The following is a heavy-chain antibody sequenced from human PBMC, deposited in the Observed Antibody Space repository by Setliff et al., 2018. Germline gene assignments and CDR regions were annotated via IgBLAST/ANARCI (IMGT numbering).Heavy chain of an antibody. D-gene: IGHD5-12*01. Sequence: GSLRLSCAASGFNFRNSAMNWVRQAPGKGLEWISYININVDSIYYADSVKGRVTISRDDARSTMYLQMNRLRAEDTAVYYCARDVSRWLQFLGSFDQWGQGILVTVSS. CDR3: ARDVSRWLQFLGSFDQ. V-gene: IGHV3-48*01. CDR1: GFNFRNSA. J-gene: IGHJ4*02. CDR2: ININVDSI.